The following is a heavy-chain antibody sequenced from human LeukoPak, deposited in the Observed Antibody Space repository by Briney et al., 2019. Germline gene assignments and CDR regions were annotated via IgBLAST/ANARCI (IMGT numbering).Heavy chain of an antibody. J-gene: IGHJ4*02. CDR1: GFTFSNYG. Sequence: GGSLRLSCAPSGFTFSNYGMHWVRQAPGKGLEWVAFIPYDGTNKYYADSVKGRFTISRANSKNTTYLQMNSLRAADTALYYCVQGTRRGAITMVRGVIGKSYYFDSWGQGTLVTVSS. V-gene: IGHV3-30*02. D-gene: IGHD3-10*01. CDR3: VQGTRRGAITMVRGVIGKSYYFDS. CDR2: IPYDGTNK.